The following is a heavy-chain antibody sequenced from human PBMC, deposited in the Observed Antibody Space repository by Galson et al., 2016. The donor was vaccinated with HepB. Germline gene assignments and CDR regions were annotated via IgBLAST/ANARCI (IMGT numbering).Heavy chain of an antibody. D-gene: IGHD1-1*01. CDR1: GFNLSNYA. V-gene: IGHV3-23*01. J-gene: IGHJ5*02. Sequence: SLRLSCPASGFNLSNYAMAWVRQAPGKGLEWVSTLSASGGGRYYADSVEGRFTISRDNSKNTLYLQMTSLRAEDMAEYYCTKAPNTYTYFDPWGQGTLVTVSS. CDR3: TKAPNTYTYFDP. CDR2: LSASGGGR.